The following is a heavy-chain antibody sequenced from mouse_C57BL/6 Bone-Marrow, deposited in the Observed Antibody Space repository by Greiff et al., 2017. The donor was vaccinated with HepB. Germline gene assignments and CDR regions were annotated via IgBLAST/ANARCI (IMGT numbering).Heavy chain of an antibody. J-gene: IGHJ2*01. CDR3: ARGGDGSRGY. Sequence: EVQLQQSGPVLVKPGASVKMSCKASGYTFTDYYMNWVKQSHGRSLEWIGVINPYNGGTSYNQKFKGKATLTVDKSSSTAYMELNSLTSEDSAVYYCARGGDGSRGYWGQGTTLTVSS. D-gene: IGHD1-1*01. V-gene: IGHV1-19*01. CDR2: INPYNGGT. CDR1: GYTFTDYY.